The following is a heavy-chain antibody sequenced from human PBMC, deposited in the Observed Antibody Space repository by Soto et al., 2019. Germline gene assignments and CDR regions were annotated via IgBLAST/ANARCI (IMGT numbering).Heavy chain of an antibody. J-gene: IGHJ6*02. D-gene: IGHD1-26*01. V-gene: IGHV4-34*01. CDR2: INHSGST. CDR3: ARGPRKTGYSGSYYDYYYGMDV. Sequence: QVQLQQWGAGLLKPSETLSLTCAVYGGSFSGYYWSWIRQPPGKGLEWIGEINHSGSTNYNPSLKXXXTISVATSKNXXSXKXXSVTAADTAVYYCARGPRKTGYSGSYYDYYYGMDVWGQGTTVTVSS. CDR1: GGSFSGYY.